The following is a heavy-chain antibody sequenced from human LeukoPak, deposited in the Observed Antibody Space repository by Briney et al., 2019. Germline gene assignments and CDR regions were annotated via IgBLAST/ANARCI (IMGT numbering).Heavy chain of an antibody. Sequence: PGGTLRLSCAASGFTFSSYGMSWVRQAPGKGLEWVSDISGSGGSTYYADSVKGRFTISRDSSKNTLFLQMNRLRPEDAAVYYCAKAPVTTCRGAYCYPFDYWGQGTLVTVSS. V-gene: IGHV3-23*01. CDR1: GFTFSSYG. J-gene: IGHJ4*02. CDR3: AKAPVTTCRGAYCYPFDY. CDR2: ISGSGGST. D-gene: IGHD2-21*01.